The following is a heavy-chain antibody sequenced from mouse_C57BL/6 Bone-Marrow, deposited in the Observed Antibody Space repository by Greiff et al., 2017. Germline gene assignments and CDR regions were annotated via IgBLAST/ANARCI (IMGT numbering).Heavy chain of an antibody. CDR1: GYTFTSYW. J-gene: IGHJ3*01. Sequence: VQLQQSGAELVKPGASVKLSCKASGYTFTSYWMHWVKQRPGQGLEWIGMIHPNSGSTNYNEKFKGKATLTVDKSSSTAYMQLSSLTSEDSAVYDCERGDGTYLAGFADWGQGTLVTVSA. CDR3: ERGDGTYLAGFAD. V-gene: IGHV1-64*01. CDR2: IHPNSGST. D-gene: IGHD2-1*01.